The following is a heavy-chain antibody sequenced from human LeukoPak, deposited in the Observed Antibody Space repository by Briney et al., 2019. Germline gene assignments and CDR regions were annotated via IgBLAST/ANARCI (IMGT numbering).Heavy chain of an antibody. CDR2: IYYSGST. Sequence: PSETLSLTCTVSGGSISSYYWSWIRQPPGKGLEWIGYIYYSGSTKYNPSLKSRVTISVDTSKNQFSLKLSSVTAADTAVYYCAGRGQRYFRDWGQGTLVTVSS. CDR1: GGSISSYY. V-gene: IGHV4-59*01. J-gene: IGHJ1*01. CDR3: AGRGQRYFRD.